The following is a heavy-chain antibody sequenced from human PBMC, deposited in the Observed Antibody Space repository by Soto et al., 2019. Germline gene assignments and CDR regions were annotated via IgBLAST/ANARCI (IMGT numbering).Heavy chain of an antibody. CDR1: GGSISSYY. Sequence: SETLSLTSPVSGGSISSYYWSWIRQPPGKGLEWIGYIYYSGSTNYNPSLKGRVTISVDTSKNQFSLKLSSVTAADTAVYYCARARLSRSWWFDPWGQGTLVTVSS. CDR3: ARARLSRSWWFDP. D-gene: IGHD3-10*01. J-gene: IGHJ5*02. V-gene: IGHV4-59*01. CDR2: IYYSGST.